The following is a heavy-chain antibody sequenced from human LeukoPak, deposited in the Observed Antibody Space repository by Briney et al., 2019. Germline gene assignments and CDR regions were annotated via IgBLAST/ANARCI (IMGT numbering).Heavy chain of an antibody. D-gene: IGHD6-25*01. J-gene: IGHJ6*04. CDR3: THPAYYYNVDV. Sequence: GGSLRLSCSASGLTFSVSAIHWVRQASGKGLEWVGRIKTKADNYETAYAASVKGRFTTSRDDSTNTAYLQMNSLKTEDTAVYYCTHPAYYYNVDVWGKGPTVTVSS. CDR1: GLTFSVSA. CDR2: IKTKADNYET. V-gene: IGHV3-73*01.